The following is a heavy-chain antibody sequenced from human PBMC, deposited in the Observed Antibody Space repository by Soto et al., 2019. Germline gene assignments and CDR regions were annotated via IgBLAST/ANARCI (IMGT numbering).Heavy chain of an antibody. D-gene: IGHD4-17*01. CDR3: RVWDGDATFYYYYGMDV. Sequence: QLQLQESGPGLVKPSDTLSLTGTVSGGSISSSSYYWGWIRQPPGKGLEWIGSIYYSGSTYYNPALKSRVTISVDTSKNQFSLKLSSVTAAGTAVYYCRVWDGDATFYYYYGMDVWGQGTTVTVSS. CDR1: GGSISSSSYY. CDR2: IYYSGST. V-gene: IGHV4-39*01. J-gene: IGHJ6*02.